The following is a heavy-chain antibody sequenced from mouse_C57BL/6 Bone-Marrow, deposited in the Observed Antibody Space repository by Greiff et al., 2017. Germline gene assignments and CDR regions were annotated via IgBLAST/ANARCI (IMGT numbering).Heavy chain of an antibody. V-gene: IGHV1-76*01. J-gene: IGHJ2*01. CDR1: GYTFTDYY. Sequence: QVQLQQSGAELVRPGASVKLSCKASGYTFTDYYINWVKQRPGQGLEWIARIYPGSGNTYYNEKFKGKATLTAEKSSSTAYMQLSSLTSEDSAVYFCAVTTVVATGYFDYWGQGTTRTVSS. D-gene: IGHD1-1*01. CDR3: AVTTVVATGYFDY. CDR2: IYPGSGNT.